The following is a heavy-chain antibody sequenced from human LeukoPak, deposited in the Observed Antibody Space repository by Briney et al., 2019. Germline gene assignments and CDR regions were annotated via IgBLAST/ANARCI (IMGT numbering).Heavy chain of an antibody. CDR2: INHSGST. CDR3: AVSAAGLFDP. Sequence: SETLSLTCAVYGGSFSGYYWTWIRQPPGKGLEWIGEINHSGSTNYNPSLKSRVTISVDTSKNQFSLKLSSVTAADTAVYYCAVSAAGLFDPWGQGTLVTVSS. D-gene: IGHD6-13*01. CDR1: GGSFSGYY. J-gene: IGHJ5*02. V-gene: IGHV4-34*01.